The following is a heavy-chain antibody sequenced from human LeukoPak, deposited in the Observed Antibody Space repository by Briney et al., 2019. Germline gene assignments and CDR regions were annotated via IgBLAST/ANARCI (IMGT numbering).Heavy chain of an antibody. D-gene: IGHD5-12*01. J-gene: IGHJ4*02. V-gene: IGHV1-69*04. CDR2: IIPILGIA. CDR1: GGTFSSYA. CDR3: ARSDIVATPHFDY. Sequence: SVKVSCKASGGTFSSYAISWVRQAPGQGLEWMGRIIPILGIANYAQKFQGRVTITADKSTSTAYMELSSLRSEDTAVYYCARSDIVATPHFDYWGQGTLVTVSS.